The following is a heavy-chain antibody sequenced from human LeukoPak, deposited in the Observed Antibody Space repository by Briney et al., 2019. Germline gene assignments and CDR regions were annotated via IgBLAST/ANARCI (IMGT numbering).Heavy chain of an antibody. Sequence: PSETLSLTCTVSGGSISSYYWSWIRQPPGKGLEWIGYIYYSGSTNYNPSLKSRVTISVDTSKNQFSLKLSSVTAADTAVYYCAKGSGSYYPYNWFDPWGQGTLVTVSS. V-gene: IGHV4-59*01. CDR1: GGSISSYY. CDR3: AKGSGSYYPYNWFDP. CDR2: IYYSGST. J-gene: IGHJ5*02. D-gene: IGHD3-10*01.